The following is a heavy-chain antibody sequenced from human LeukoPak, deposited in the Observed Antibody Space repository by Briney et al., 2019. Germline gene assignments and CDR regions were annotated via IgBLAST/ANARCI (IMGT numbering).Heavy chain of an antibody. J-gene: IGHJ6*03. Sequence: SVKVSCKASGGTFSSYVISWVRQAPGQGLEWMGGIIPIFGTANYAQKFQGRVTITTDESTSTAYMELSSLRSEDTAVYYCARSPPPGDYYYMDVWGKGTTVTVSS. CDR3: ARSPPPGDYYYMDV. CDR2: IIPIFGTA. V-gene: IGHV1-69*05. CDR1: GGTFSSYV.